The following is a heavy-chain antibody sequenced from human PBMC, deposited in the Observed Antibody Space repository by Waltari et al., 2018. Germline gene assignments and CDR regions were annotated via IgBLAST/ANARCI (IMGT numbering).Heavy chain of an antibody. V-gene: IGHV3-74*01. J-gene: IGHJ6*02. CDR2: INTDGTRI. D-gene: IGHD4-17*01. CDR1: GLIPTSSW. Sequence: EVELVESGGGLVQPGGSLRLSCAGPGLIPTSSWVPWVRQAPGKGLVWVSRINTDGTRISYADFVKGRFTISRDNAKKTLYLQMNGLRDEDTAVYYCARGRHYDYYYYGIGVWGQGTTVIVSS. CDR3: ARGRHYDYYYYGIGV.